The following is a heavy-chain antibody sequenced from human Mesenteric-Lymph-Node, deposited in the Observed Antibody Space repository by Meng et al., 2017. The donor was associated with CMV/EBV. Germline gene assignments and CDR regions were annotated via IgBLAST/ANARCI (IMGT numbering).Heavy chain of an antibody. CDR1: GYTFTSYG. Sequence: ASVKVSCKASGYTFTSYGISWVRQAPGQGLEWMGWISAYNGNTNYAQKLQGRVTMTTDTSTSTAYMELRSLRSDDTAVYYCAVHYCSSTSCEYNWFDPWGQGTLVTVSS. J-gene: IGHJ5*02. D-gene: IGHD2-2*01. CDR3: AVHYCSSTSCEYNWFDP. V-gene: IGHV1-18*01. CDR2: ISAYNGNT.